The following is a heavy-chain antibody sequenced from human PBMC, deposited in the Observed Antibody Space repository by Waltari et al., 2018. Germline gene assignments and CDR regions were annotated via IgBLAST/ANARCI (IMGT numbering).Heavy chain of an antibody. Sequence: EVQLVESGGALVQPGGSLRLSCATSGFTFSRYWMHWVRQAPGKGLMVVSHIESDESRTTYADSVKGRFTISRDNAKNTVYLQMNSLRDEDTAVYYCVRDEPGDGLDYWGQGTLVTVSS. CDR2: IESDESRT. J-gene: IGHJ4*02. CDR3: VRDEPGDGLDY. CDR1: GFTFSRYW. D-gene: IGHD7-27*01. V-gene: IGHV3-74*03.